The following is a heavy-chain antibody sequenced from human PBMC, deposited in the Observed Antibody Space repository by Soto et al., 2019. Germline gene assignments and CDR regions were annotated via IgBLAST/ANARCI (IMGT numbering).Heavy chain of an antibody. CDR3: ARHIVVVPAAINWFDP. D-gene: IGHD2-2*01. J-gene: IGHJ5*02. V-gene: IGHV1-18*04. Sequence: QVQLVQSGAEVKKPGASVKVSCNASGYTCTSYGISWVRQAPGQGLEWMGGISAYNGNTNDAQKLQGRVTMTTDTATSTAYMELRSLRSDDTAVYYCARHIVVVPAAINWFDPWGQGTLVHVSS. CDR2: ISAYNGNT. CDR1: GYTCTSYG.